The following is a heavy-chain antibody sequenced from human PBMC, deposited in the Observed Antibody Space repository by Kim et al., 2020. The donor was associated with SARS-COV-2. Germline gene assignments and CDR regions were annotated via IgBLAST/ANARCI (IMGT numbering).Heavy chain of an antibody. CDR2: IYPADSDS. V-gene: IGHV5-51*01. Sequence: GESLKISCKGSGYSFSSYWIGWVRQMPGKGLEWIGIIYPADSDSIYNPFFQGQVTISANKSISTAYLQWSSLKASDTAMYYCARVSSSSTYYFYGMDVWGQGTTVTVSS. D-gene: IGHD6-13*01. CDR3: ARVSSSSTYYFYGMDV. CDR1: GYSFSSYW. J-gene: IGHJ6*02.